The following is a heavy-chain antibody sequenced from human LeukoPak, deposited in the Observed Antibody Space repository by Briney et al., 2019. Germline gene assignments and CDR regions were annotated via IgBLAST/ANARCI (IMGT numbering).Heavy chain of an antibody. CDR1: GFIFSNYA. J-gene: IGHJ4*02. D-gene: IGHD4-23*01. V-gene: IGHV3-64D*06. CDR2: ISSDGGST. CDR3: VKDRWVDY. Sequence: PGGSLRLSCAGSGFIFSNYAMSWVRQAPGKGLEYVSSISSDGGSTFYADSVKGRFTISRDNSKNTLSLQMSSLRTEDTAVYYCVKDRWVDYWGQGTLVTVSS.